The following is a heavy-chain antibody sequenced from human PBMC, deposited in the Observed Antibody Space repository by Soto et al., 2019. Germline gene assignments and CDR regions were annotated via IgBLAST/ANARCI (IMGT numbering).Heavy chain of an antibody. CDR2: INAGDGYT. D-gene: IGHD3-10*01. Sequence: QVQFVQSGAEEREPGASVKVTCKTSGYTFTSHHIHWVRQAPGQWLEWMGLINAGDGYTQYSRTFQDRVTFSRDTSAGTAYMEFSGLTYEDTAVYYCARAIGMVALDYWGQGTVVTVSS. V-gene: IGHV1-3*05. CDR1: GYTFTSHH. J-gene: IGHJ4*02. CDR3: ARAIGMVALDY.